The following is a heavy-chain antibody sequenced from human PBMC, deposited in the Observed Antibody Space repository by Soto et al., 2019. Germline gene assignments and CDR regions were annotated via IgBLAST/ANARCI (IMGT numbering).Heavy chain of an antibody. Sequence: SQTLSLTCAISGDSVSSNSAAWNWIRQSPSRGLEWLGRTYYRSKWYNDYAVSVKSRITINPDTSKNQFSLQLNSVTPEDTAVYYCARDSNIAARRSYYYYRMDVWGQGTTVTVSS. J-gene: IGHJ6*02. CDR3: ARDSNIAARRSYYYYRMDV. CDR1: GDSVSSNSAA. CDR2: TYYRSKWYN. V-gene: IGHV6-1*01. D-gene: IGHD6-6*01.